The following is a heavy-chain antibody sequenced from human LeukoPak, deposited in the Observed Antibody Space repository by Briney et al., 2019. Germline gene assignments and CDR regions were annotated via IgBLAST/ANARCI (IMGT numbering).Heavy chain of an antibody. Sequence: SGPTLLKPTPTLTLTCTFSGFSLSSRGVGVGWIRQPPGEALEWLALIYWNDDKRFSPSLKSRLTITKDTSKNQVVLTMTNMDPVDTATYYCAHCASYDSSGLFDSWGQGTLVTVSS. CDR3: AHCASYDSSGLFDS. CDR1: GFSLSSRGVG. V-gene: IGHV2-5*01. CDR2: IYWNDDK. D-gene: IGHD3-22*01. J-gene: IGHJ4*02.